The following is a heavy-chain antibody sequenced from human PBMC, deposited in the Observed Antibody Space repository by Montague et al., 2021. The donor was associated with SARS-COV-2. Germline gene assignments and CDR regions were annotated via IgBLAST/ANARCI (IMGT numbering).Heavy chain of an antibody. Sequence: CLRLSCAASGFTFSRYAMSWVRQPPGKGLEWVSGIYSGGDKKNCPDSVKGRFTISRDTSKNTLYLEMNSLRAEDTGVYDCARESCGSADSWGQGTLVTVSS. CDR1: GFTFSRYA. J-gene: IGHJ4*02. CDR2: IYSGGDKK. CDR3: ARESCGSADS. V-gene: IGHV3-23*03. D-gene: IGHD3-10*01.